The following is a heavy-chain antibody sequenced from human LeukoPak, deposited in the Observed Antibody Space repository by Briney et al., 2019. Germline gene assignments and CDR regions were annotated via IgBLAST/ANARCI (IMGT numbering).Heavy chain of an antibody. CDR3: AREWRGGPMDY. Sequence: SQTLSLTCTVPGGSISSGGYYWSWFRQHPGKGLEWIGYIYYSGSTYYNPSLKSRVTISVDTSKNQFSLKLSSVTAADTAVYYCAREWRGGPMDYWGQGTLVTVSS. J-gene: IGHJ4*02. CDR1: GGSISSGGYY. D-gene: IGHD3-3*01. V-gene: IGHV4-31*03. CDR2: IYYSGST.